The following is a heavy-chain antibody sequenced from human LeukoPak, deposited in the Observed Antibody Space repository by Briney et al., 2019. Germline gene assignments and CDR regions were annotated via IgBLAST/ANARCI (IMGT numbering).Heavy chain of an antibody. CDR1: GYTFTGYY. V-gene: IGHV1-2*02. D-gene: IGHD2-21*02. J-gene: IGHJ4*02. Sequence: GASVKVSCKTSGYTFTGYYIHWVRQAPGQGLEWMGWINGNTGSTNYAQKFQDRVAMTRDTSISTAYMDLNRLRSDDMAVYFCARVGPDCGGDCYSNWGQGTLVTVS. CDR2: INGNTGST. CDR3: ARVGPDCGGDCYSN.